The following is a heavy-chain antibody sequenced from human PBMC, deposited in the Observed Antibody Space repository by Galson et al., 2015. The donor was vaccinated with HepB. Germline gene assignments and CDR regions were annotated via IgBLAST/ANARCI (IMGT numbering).Heavy chain of an antibody. D-gene: IGHD3-16*01. CDR3: ARGEYYFLGGMDV. Sequence: SVKVSCKASGYTFTGYHMHWVRQAPGQGLEWMGWINPDSGAPNYAQKFQGRVTMARDTSIGTAYMELNRLTSDDTAVYYCARGEYYFLGGMDVWGQGTTVTVSS. J-gene: IGHJ6*02. CDR1: GYTFTGYH. V-gene: IGHV1-2*02. CDR2: INPDSGAP.